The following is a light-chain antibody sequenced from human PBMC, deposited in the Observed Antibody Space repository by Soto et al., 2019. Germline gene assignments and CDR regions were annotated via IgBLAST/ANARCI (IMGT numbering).Light chain of an antibody. CDR3: QQYYSAPVT. V-gene: IGKV4-1*01. CDR2: WAS. CDR1: QSVLYSSNNKNY. J-gene: IGKJ4*01. Sequence: DIVMTQSPDSLAVSLGERATINCKSSQSVLYSSNNKNYLAWYQQKPGQPPKQLIYWASTRESGVPDRFSGSGPGTDFTLTISRLQAEDVAVYYCQQYYSAPVTFGGGTKVEIK.